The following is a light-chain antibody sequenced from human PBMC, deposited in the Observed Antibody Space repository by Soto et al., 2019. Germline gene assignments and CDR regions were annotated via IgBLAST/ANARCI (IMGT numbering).Light chain of an antibody. CDR2: EVS. V-gene: IGLV2-14*01. J-gene: IGLJ1*01. Sequence: QSALTQPASVSGSPGQSITISCTGTSSDVAGYNYVSWYQQHPGKAPKLMIYEVSNRPSGVSNRFSGSKSGNTASLTISGLQAEDEADYYCSSYTSTSTLVFGTGINVTV. CDR1: SSDVAGYNY. CDR3: SSYTSTSTLV.